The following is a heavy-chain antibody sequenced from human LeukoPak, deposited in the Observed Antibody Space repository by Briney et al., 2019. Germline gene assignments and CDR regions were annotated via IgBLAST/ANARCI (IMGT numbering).Heavy chain of an antibody. CDR2: ITYSGGST. D-gene: IGHD3-16*01. CDR3: ATRPASETYYGVLDY. J-gene: IGHJ4*02. V-gene: IGHV3-23*01. CDR1: GFRFSRHA. Sequence: GGSLRLACSASGFRFSRHAMTWVRQAPGKGLEWVSGITYSGGSTYYAESVKGRFTISRDNSKNTLYLQMNNLRAEDTAVYYCATRPASETYYGVLDYWGQGTLVTVSS.